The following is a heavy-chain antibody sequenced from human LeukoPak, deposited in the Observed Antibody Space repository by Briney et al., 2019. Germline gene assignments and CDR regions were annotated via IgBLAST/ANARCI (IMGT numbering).Heavy chain of an antibody. CDR1: GFTFSSYW. D-gene: IGHD2-15*01. Sequence: GGSLRLSCAASGFTFSSYWMSWVRQAPGKGLEWVANIKPDGSEKYYVDSVKGRFTISRDNAKNSLYLQMNSLRAEDTAVYYCARDCSGGSCYSGLDAFDIWGQGTMVTVSS. J-gene: IGHJ3*02. CDR2: IKPDGSEK. V-gene: IGHV3-7*01. CDR3: ARDCSGGSCYSGLDAFDI.